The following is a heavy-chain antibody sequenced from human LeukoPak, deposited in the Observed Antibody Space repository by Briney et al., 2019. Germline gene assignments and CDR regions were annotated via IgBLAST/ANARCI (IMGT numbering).Heavy chain of an antibody. CDR2: IVVGSGNT. Sequence: SVKVSCKASGFTFTSSAMQWVRQARGQRLEWIGWIVVGSGNTNYAQKFQERVTITRDMSTSTAYMQLSSLRSEDTAVYYCAADPNYGDYYYYGMDVWGQGTTVTVSS. V-gene: IGHV1-58*02. CDR1: GFTFTSSA. D-gene: IGHD4-17*01. CDR3: AADPNYGDYYYYGMDV. J-gene: IGHJ6*02.